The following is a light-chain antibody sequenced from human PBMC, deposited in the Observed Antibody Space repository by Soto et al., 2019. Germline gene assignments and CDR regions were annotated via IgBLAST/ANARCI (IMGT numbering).Light chain of an antibody. CDR2: LGS. Sequence: DMVMTQSPLSLPVTPGEPASISCRSSQSLLHSNGYNYLDWYLQKPGQSPQLLIFLGSNRASGVPDRISGRGSGTDFTLKISRVEAEDVGVYYCMQALQAPYTFGLGTKLEIK. CDR3: MQALQAPYT. J-gene: IGKJ2*01. V-gene: IGKV2-28*01. CDR1: QSLLHSNGYNY.